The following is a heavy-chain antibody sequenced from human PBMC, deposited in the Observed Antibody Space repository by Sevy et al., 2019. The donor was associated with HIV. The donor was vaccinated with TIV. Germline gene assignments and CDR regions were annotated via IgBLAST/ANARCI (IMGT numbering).Heavy chain of an antibody. CDR1: GYTLTELS. D-gene: IGHD3-22*01. V-gene: IGHV1-24*01. CDR2: FDPEDGET. CDR3: ATGRYYDSSGTFDY. J-gene: IGHJ4*02. Sequence: ASVKVSCKVSGYTLTELSMHWVRQAPGKGLEWMGGFDPEDGETIYAQKFQGRVTRTEDTSTDTAYMELSSLTSEDTAVYYCATGRYYDSSGTFDYWGQGTLVTVSS.